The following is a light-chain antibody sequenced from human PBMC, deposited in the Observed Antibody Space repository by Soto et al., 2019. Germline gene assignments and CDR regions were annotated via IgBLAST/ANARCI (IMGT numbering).Light chain of an antibody. J-gene: IGKJ5*01. CDR2: GAS. CDR1: QSVSNN. Sequence: EIVMTQSPATLSLSPGERVIVSCRASQSVSNNLAWYQQKPGQTPRLFIYGASARATGIPARFSGSGSGTEFTLTISSLQSEDFAIYYCQQYNNWPITFGQGTRLEIK. V-gene: IGKV3-15*01. CDR3: QQYNNWPIT.